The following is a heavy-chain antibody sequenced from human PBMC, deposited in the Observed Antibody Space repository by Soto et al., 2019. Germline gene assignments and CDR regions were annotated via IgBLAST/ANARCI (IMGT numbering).Heavy chain of an antibody. D-gene: IGHD5-18*01. CDR1: DGSISSYH. V-gene: IGHV4-59*01. CDR3: VGSLMSRAMESFDY. J-gene: IGHJ4*02. CDR2: ISYTVDA. Sequence: SETLSLTCTVSDGSISSYHGTWIRQSAGKGLEWIAHISYTVDASYNPSLKSRVTISLDTSKNQIALSLMSVTAADTAVYYCVGSLMSRAMESFDYWGQGTLVTVSS.